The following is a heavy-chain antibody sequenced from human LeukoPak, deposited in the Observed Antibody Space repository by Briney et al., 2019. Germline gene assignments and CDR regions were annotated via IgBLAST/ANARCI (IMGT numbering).Heavy chain of an antibody. V-gene: IGHV3-49*03. CDR1: GFTFGGYA. CDR2: IRSKAYGGTT. J-gene: IGHJ4*02. D-gene: IGHD6-13*01. Sequence: TGGSLRLSCTASGFTFGGYAMSWFRQAPGKGLEWVGFIRSKAYGGTTEYAASVKGRFTISRDDSKSIAYLQMNSLKTEDTAVYYCTRGDWQQLVYWGQGTLVTVSS. CDR3: TRGDWQQLVY.